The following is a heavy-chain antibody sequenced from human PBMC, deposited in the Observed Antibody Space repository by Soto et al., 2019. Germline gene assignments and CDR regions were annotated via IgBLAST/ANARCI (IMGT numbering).Heavy chain of an antibody. CDR1: GYSFTSYW. CDR2: IYPGDSDT. D-gene: IGHD2-2*01. J-gene: IGHJ5*02. V-gene: IGHV5-51*01. Sequence: PGESLKISCKGSGYSFTSYWIGWVRQMPGKGLEWMGIIYPGDSDTRYSPSFQGQVTISADKSISTAYLQWSSLKASDTAMYYWARKEEYCSSTSCDWFDPWGQGTLVTVSS. CDR3: ARKEEYCSSTSCDWFDP.